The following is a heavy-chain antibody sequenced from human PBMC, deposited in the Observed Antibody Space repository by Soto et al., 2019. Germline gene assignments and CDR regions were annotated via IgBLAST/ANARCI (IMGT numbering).Heavy chain of an antibody. V-gene: IGHV3-21*01. J-gene: IGHJ4*02. Sequence: GGSLRLSCAASGFTFSSYSMNWVRQAPGKGLEWVSSISSSSSYIYYADSVKGRFTISRDNAKNSLYLQMNSLRAEDTAVYYCARDPPPGDYDFWSHIADWGQGTLVTVSS. CDR3: ARDPPPGDYDFWSHIAD. D-gene: IGHD3-3*01. CDR2: ISSSSSYI. CDR1: GFTFSSYS.